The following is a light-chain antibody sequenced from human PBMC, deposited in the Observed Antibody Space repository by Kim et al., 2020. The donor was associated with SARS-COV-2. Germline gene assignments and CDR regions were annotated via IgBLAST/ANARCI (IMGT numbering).Light chain of an antibody. CDR1: QSVNSY. CDR3: QQYNNWPPDT. Sequence: EIVMTQSPATLSVSPGERATLSCRASQSVNSYLAWYQQKPGQPPRLLIYGASTRATGIPAKFSGSGSGTEFTLTISSLQSEDFAVYYCQQYNNWPPDTFGQGTKLEI. V-gene: IGKV3-15*01. CDR2: GAS. J-gene: IGKJ2*01.